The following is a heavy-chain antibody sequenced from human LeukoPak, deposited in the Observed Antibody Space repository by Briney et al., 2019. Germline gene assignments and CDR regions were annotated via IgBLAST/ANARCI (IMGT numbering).Heavy chain of an antibody. CDR3: ARHVPSYDSSGYYYVWFDP. CDR2: IYPGDSDT. V-gene: IGHV5-51*01. CDR1: GYSFSSYW. D-gene: IGHD3-22*01. Sequence: GESLKISCKGSGYSFSSYWIAWVRLMPGKGLEWMGTIYPGDSDTRYSPSFQGQVTISADKSISTAYLQWSSLKASDTAMYYCARHVPSYDSSGYYYVWFDPWGQGTLVTVSS. J-gene: IGHJ5*02.